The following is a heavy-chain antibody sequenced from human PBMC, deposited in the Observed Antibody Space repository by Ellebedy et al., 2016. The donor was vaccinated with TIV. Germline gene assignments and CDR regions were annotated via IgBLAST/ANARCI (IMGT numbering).Heavy chain of an antibody. Sequence: SGPTLVKPTQTLTVTCAFSGFSLNTTGMCVTWIRQPPGKALEWLALIDWEDDKHYTPSLKTRLTISKDTSKNQVVLTMSNMDPEDTAKYYCARGRYSVSRALDYWGQGILVTVSS. CDR1: GFSLNTTGMC. V-gene: IGHV2-70*01. CDR3: ARGRYSVSRALDY. D-gene: IGHD1-26*01. CDR2: IDWEDDK. J-gene: IGHJ4*02.